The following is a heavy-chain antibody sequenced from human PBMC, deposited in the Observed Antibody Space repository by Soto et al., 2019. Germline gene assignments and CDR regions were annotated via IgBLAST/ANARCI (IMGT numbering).Heavy chain of an antibody. CDR3: ARACIGGSSYPGMDV. D-gene: IGHD2-15*01. Sequence: EVQLVESGGGLVKPGGSLRLSCAASGFNFNSYTINWVRQAPGKRLEWLSSISSSGYIFSTDSVRGRVTISRDNAKNSVYLQINGLRAEDTAVYFCARACIGGSSYPGMDVLVLGTTVTVSS. CDR2: ISSSGYI. CDR1: GFNFNSYT. J-gene: IGHJ6*02. V-gene: IGHV3-21*01.